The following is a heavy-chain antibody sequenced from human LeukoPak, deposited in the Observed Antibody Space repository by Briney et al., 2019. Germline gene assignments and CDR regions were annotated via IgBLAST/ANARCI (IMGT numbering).Heavy chain of an antibody. CDR3: ARGPGGWPNDAFDI. Sequence: ASVKVSCKASGYTFTSYGISWVRQAPGQGLEWMGWISAYNANTDYAQKLQGRVTMTTDTPTSTAYMELRSLRSDDTAVYYCARGPGGWPNDAFDIWGQGTMVTVSS. J-gene: IGHJ3*02. CDR1: GYTFTSYG. D-gene: IGHD6-19*01. V-gene: IGHV1-18*01. CDR2: ISAYNANT.